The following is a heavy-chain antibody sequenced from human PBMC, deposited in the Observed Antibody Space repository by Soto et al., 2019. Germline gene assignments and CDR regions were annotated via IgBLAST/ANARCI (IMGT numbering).Heavy chain of an antibody. CDR1: GFTFSTYE. CDR2: ISGSSDAI. CDR3: LSSGYYTGAFDY. V-gene: IGHV3-48*03. Sequence: GGFLRLSCAAFGFTFSTYEMSWVRQTPGKGLEWISYISGSSDAIYYADSVKGRFTISRDNAKNSLYLQMNSLRAEDTAVYFCLSSGYYTGAFDYWGQGALVTVSS. J-gene: IGHJ4*02. D-gene: IGHD3-22*01.